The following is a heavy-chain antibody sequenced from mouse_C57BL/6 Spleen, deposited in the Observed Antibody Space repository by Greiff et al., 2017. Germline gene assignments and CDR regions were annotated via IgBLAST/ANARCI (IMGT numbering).Heavy chain of an antibody. Sequence: QVQLQQPGAELVKPGASVKMSCKASGYTFTSYWITWVKQRPGQGLEWIGDIYPGSGSTNYNEKFKSKATLTVDTSSSTAYMQLSSLTSEDSAVYYCARGISDDYGSSPDYWGQGTTLTVSS. D-gene: IGHD1-1*01. CDR2: IYPGSGST. J-gene: IGHJ2*01. V-gene: IGHV1-55*01. CDR3: ARGISDDYGSSPDY. CDR1: GYTFTSYW.